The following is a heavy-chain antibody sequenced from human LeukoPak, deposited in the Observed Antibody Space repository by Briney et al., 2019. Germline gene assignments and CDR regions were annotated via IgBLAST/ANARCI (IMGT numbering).Heavy chain of an antibody. Sequence: GGSLRLSCAASGFTFSSYWMHWVRQAPGKGLVWVSRINSDGSSTSYADSVKGRFTISRDNAKNTLYLQMNSLRAEDTAVYYCAQATWSGYFYFDYWGQGTLVTVSS. V-gene: IGHV3-74*01. CDR1: GFTFSSYW. D-gene: IGHD3-3*01. CDR3: AQATWSGYFYFDY. J-gene: IGHJ4*02. CDR2: INSDGSST.